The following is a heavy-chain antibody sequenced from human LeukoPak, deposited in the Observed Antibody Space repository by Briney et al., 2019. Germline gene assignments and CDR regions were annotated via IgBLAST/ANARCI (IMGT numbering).Heavy chain of an antibody. CDR1: GYSFTSYW. V-gene: IGHV5-51*01. CDR3: ARTAYCGGDCYKYNWFDP. Sequence: KLGESLKISCKGSGYSFTSYWIGRVRQMPGKGLEWMGIIYPGDSDTRYSPSFQGQVTISADKSISTAYLQWSSLKASDTAMYYCARTAYCGGDCYKYNWFDPWGQGTLVTVSS. J-gene: IGHJ5*02. CDR2: IYPGDSDT. D-gene: IGHD2-21*02.